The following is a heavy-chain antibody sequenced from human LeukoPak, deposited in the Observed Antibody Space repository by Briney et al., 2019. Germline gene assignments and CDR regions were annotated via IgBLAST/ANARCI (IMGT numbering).Heavy chain of an antibody. CDR1: GYSFTSYW. J-gene: IGHJ6*03. Sequence: PGESLKISCKGSGYSFTSYWIGWVRQMPGKGLEWMGIIYPGDSDTRYSPSFQGQVTISADKSISTAYLQWSSLKASDTAMYYCARAFQRSGYVSGYYYYYMDVWGKGTTVTVSS. V-gene: IGHV5-51*01. D-gene: IGHD5-12*01. CDR2: IYPGDSDT. CDR3: ARAFQRSGYVSGYYYYYMDV.